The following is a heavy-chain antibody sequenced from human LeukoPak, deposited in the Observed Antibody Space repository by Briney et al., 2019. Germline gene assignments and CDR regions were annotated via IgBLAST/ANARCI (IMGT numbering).Heavy chain of an antibody. V-gene: IGHV4-39*01. CDR1: GGSISSSYY. D-gene: IGHD5-18*01. CDR3: ARVDTAIDY. J-gene: IGHJ4*02. CDR2: IYYSGST. Sequence: SETLSLTCTVSGGSISSSYYWGWIRQPPGKGLEWIGSIYYSGSTYYNPSLKSRVTISVDTSKNQFSLKLSSVTAAGTAVYYCARVDTAIDYWGQGTLVTVSS.